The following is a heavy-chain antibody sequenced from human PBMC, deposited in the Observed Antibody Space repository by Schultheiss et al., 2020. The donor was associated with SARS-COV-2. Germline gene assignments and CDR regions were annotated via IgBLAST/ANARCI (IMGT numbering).Heavy chain of an antibody. J-gene: IGHJ5*02. CDR2: IYYSGST. V-gene: IGHV4-61*01. Sequence: SQTLSLTCTVSGGSVSSGPYSWSWIRQSPGKGLEWIGDIYYSGSTNYNPSLKSRVTISVDTSKNQFSLKLSSVTAADTAVYYCAMDLEVVGAPWGQGTLVTVSS. CDR1: GGSVSSGPYS. CDR3: AMDLEVVGAP. D-gene: IGHD1-1*01.